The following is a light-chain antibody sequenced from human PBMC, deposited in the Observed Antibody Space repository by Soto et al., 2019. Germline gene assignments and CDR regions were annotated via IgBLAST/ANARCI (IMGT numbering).Light chain of an antibody. V-gene: IGLV4-69*01. CDR1: SGHSNYA. CDR3: QTWGTGTVI. Sequence: QPVLTQSPSASASLGAAVKLTCTLSSGHSNYAIAWHQQQPEKGPRYLMKIHSDGSHIKGDGIPDRFSGSSSGAERYLTISSLQSEDEADYYCQTWGTGTVIFAGGTQLTVL. CDR2: IHSDGSH. J-gene: IGLJ2*01.